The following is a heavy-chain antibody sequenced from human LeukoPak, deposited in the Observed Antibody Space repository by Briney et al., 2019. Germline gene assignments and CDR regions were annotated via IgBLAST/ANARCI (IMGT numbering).Heavy chain of an antibody. CDR2: ISSCSSTI. D-gene: IGHD6-13*01. J-gene: IGHJ4*02. Sequence: GGSLRLSCAASGFTFSSYSMNWVRQAPGKGLEWVSYISSCSSTIYYADSVKGRFTISRDNAKNSLYLQMNSLRDEDTAVYYCARDRRRIAAAGTIPRFDYWGLGTLVTVSS. V-gene: IGHV3-48*02. CDR3: ARDRRRIAAAGTIPRFDY. CDR1: GFTFSSYS.